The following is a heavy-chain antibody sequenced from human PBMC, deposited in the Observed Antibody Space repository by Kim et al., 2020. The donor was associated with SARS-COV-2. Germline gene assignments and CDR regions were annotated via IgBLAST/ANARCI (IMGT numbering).Heavy chain of an antibody. J-gene: IGHJ4*02. V-gene: IGHV4-34*01. Sequence: SETLSLTCAVYGGSFSGYYWSWIRQPPGKGLEWIGEINHSGSTNYNPSLKSRVTISVDTSKNQFSLKLSSVTAADTAVYYCAREGRWELPIDYWGQGTLV. CDR1: GGSFSGYY. CDR3: AREGRWELPIDY. D-gene: IGHD1-26*01. CDR2: INHSGST.